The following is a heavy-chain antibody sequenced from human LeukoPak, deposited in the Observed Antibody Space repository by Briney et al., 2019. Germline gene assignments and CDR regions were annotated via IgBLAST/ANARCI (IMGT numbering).Heavy chain of an antibody. Sequence: PSQTLSLTCVVSGASISSGGYSWSWIRQPPGKGLKWIGCIYHSGGTHYNPSLKSRVTMSVDMSKNQISLNLNSVTAADTAVYYCARDIWGSSTWGPGTLVTVSS. CDR3: ARDIWGSST. J-gene: IGHJ5*02. V-gene: IGHV4-30-2*01. CDR1: GASISSGGYS. CDR2: IYHSGGT. D-gene: IGHD3-16*01.